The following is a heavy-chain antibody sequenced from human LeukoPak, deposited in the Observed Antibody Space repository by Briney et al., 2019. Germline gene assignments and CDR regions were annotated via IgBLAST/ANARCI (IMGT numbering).Heavy chain of an antibody. CDR2: IDSGSDDI. J-gene: IGHJ4*02. V-gene: IGHV3-21*05. CDR1: GFSFSLYA. CDR3: ARVTYRPQLIDS. Sequence: GGSLRLSCAASGFSFSLYAMNWVRQAPGKGLEWISYIDSGSDDILHADSVRGRFAISRDNAKNTLYLEMNSLRAEDTAVYYCARVTYRPQLIDSWGQGTLVTVSS. D-gene: IGHD5-18*01.